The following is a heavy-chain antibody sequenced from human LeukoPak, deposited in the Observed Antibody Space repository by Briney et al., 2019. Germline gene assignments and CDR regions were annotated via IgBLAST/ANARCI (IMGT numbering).Heavy chain of an antibody. CDR2: IYHGGAI. CDR3: ATYLYGDYGYYYFDY. D-gene: IGHD4-17*01. CDR1: GASITSNHW. J-gene: IGHJ4*02. V-gene: IGHV4-4*02. Sequence: PSETLSLTCAVSGASITSNHWWSWARQAPGEGLEWIGEIYHGGAITYNPSLKSRVTMSVDKSKNEFSLSLRSVTAADTAVYYCATYLYGDYGYYYFDYWGPGTLVTVSA.